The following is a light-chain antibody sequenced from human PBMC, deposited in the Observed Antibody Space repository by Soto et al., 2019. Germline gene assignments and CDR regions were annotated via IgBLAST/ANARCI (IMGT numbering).Light chain of an antibody. CDR1: SSYVGAYNY. CDR2: DVS. J-gene: IGLJ2*01. CDR3: SSYASSSTVI. V-gene: IGLV2-14*01. Sequence: QSVLTQPASVSGSPGQSITISCTGTSSYVGAYNYVSWYQQHPVKAPKLMIYDVSSRPSGISNRFSGSKSGNTASLTISGVQAEDEADYYCSSYASSSTVIFGGGTKVTVL.